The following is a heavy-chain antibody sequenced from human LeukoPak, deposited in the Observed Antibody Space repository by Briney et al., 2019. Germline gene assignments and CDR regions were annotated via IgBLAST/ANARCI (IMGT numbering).Heavy chain of an antibody. CDR1: GDSISSYH. J-gene: IGHJ4*02. V-gene: IGHV4-4*07. D-gene: IGHD2/OR15-2a*01. CDR2: IYSGST. Sequence: PSETLSLTCTVSGDSISSYHWAWIRQPAPERLEWIGRIYSGSTNYKPSLKSRLAMSVDKSKNQFSLKVSSVTAADTAVYYCARGDGNYFDYWGQGTLVTVSS. CDR3: ARGDGNYFDY.